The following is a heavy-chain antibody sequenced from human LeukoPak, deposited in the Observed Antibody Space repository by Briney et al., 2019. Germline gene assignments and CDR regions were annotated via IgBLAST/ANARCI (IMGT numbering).Heavy chain of an antibody. CDR1: GFTFSNAW. CDR3: TTVGSGSYLNYFYYYMDV. J-gene: IGHJ6*03. Sequence: GGSLRLPCAASGFTFSNAWMSWVRQAPGKGLEWVGRIKSKTDGGTTDYAAPVKGRVTISRDDSKNTLYLQMNSLKTEDTAVYYCTTVGSGSYLNYFYYYMDVWGKGTTVTVSS. V-gene: IGHV3-15*01. CDR2: IKSKTDGGTT. D-gene: IGHD3-10*01.